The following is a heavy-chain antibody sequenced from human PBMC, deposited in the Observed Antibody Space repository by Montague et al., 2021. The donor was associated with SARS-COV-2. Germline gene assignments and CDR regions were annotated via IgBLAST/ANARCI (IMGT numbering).Heavy chain of an antibody. J-gene: IGHJ4*02. V-gene: IGHV4-61*05. D-gene: IGHD5-24*01. CDR3: ARVFPRWLQFDPYFDY. CDR1: GGSISSSSYY. Sequence: SETLSLTCTVSGGSISSSSYYWGWIRQPPGKGLEWIGYIYYSGSTNYNPSLKSRVTLSVDTSKNQFSLKLSSVTAADTAVYYCARVFPRWLQFDPYFDYWGQGTLVTVSS. CDR2: IYYSGST.